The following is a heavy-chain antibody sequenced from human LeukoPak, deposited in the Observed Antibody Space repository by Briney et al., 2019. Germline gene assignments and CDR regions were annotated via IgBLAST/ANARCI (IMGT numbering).Heavy chain of an antibody. CDR1: GGSISSGGYY. CDR3: ARTRTSDLLTGDYFDY. J-gene: IGHJ4*02. V-gene: IGHV4-31*03. Sequence: SETLSLTCTVSGGSISSGGYYWSWIRQHPGKGLEWIGYIYYSGSTYCNPSLKSRVTISVDTSKNQFSLKLSSVTAADTAVYYCARTRTSDLLTGDYFDYWGQGTLVTVSS. CDR2: IYYSGST. D-gene: IGHD7-27*01.